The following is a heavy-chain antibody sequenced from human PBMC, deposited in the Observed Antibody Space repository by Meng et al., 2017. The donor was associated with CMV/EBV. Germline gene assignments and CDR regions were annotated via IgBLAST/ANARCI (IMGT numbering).Heavy chain of an antibody. CDR2: IYYSGST. CDR1: GGSISSSSYH. Sequence: GSLRLSCTVSGGSISSSSYHWGWIRQPPGKGLEWIGSIYYSGSTYYNPSLKSRVTISVDTSKNQFSLKLSSVTAADTAVYYCARVRCSSTSCYGDFDYWGQGTLVTVSS. CDR3: ARVRCSSTSCYGDFDY. D-gene: IGHD2-2*01. J-gene: IGHJ4*02. V-gene: IGHV4-39*01.